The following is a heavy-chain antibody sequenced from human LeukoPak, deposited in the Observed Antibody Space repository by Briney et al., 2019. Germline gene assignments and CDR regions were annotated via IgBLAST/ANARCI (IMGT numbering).Heavy chain of an antibody. CDR1: GFTFSSYG. V-gene: IGHV3-30*02. CDR3: ARVLYSSSWDPFDY. J-gene: IGHJ4*02. CDR2: IRYDGSNK. D-gene: IGHD6-13*01. Sequence: PGGSLRLSCAASGFTFSSYGMHWVRQAPGKGLEWVAFIRYDGSNKYYADSVKGRFTISRDNSKNTLYLQMNSLRAEDTAVYYCARVLYSSSWDPFDYWGQGTLVTVSS.